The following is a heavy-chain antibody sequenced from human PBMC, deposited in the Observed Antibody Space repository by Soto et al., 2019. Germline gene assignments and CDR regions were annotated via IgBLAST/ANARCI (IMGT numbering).Heavy chain of an antibody. CDR1: GFTFAHYA. V-gene: IGHV3-23*05. D-gene: IGHD6-19*01. CDR2: IDGPTTNT. CDR3: VTWLSAHFDY. Sequence: LRLSCAASGFTFAHYAMMWARQAPGRGLEWVSTIDGPTTNTHYIDSVKGRFFISRDNAINTVYLQMNGLRAEDTAVYYCVTWLSAHFDYWGRGTLVTVSS. J-gene: IGHJ4*02.